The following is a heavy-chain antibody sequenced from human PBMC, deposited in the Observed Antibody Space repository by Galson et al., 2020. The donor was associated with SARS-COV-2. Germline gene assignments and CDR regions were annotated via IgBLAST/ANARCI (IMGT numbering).Heavy chain of an antibody. CDR3: ARDSTGWELLRPFDY. CDR2: ISSSGSTI. D-gene: IGHD1-26*01. J-gene: IGHJ4*02. CDR1: GFTFSSYE. V-gene: IGHV3-48*03. Sequence: GGSLRLSCEASGFTFSSYEMNWVRQAPGKGLEWVSYISSSGSTIYYADSVKGRFTISRDNAKNSLYLQMNSLRAEDTAVYYCARDSTGWELLRPFDYWGQGTLVTVSS.